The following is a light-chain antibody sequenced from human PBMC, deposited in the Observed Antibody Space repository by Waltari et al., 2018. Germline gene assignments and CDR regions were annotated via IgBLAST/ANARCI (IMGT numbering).Light chain of an antibody. CDR2: GAS. Sequence: DIQMTQSPSSLSASVGDIVTITCRASQSISKYLNWYKQKPGKAPKLLIYGASSLQSGVPPRFSGSGSGTEFTLTISSLQPEDFATYSCQQSYTTPYTFGQGTKLEI. CDR1: QSISKY. V-gene: IGKV1-39*01. J-gene: IGKJ2*01. CDR3: QQSYTTPYT.